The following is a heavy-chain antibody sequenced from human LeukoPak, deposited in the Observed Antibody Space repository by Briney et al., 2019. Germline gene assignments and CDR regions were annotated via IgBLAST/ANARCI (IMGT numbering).Heavy chain of an antibody. V-gene: IGHV4-38-2*02. CDR3: ARVPSGYDPNWFDP. CDR1: GYSISSGYY. CDR2: IYHRGTT. Sequence: PSETLSLTCTVSGYSISSGYYWGWIRQPPGRGLEWIGTIYHRGTTYYNPPLKSRVTISLDTSKNQFSLKVNSVTAADTAVYYCARVPSGYDPNWFDPWGQGTLVTVSS. D-gene: IGHD5-12*01. J-gene: IGHJ5*02.